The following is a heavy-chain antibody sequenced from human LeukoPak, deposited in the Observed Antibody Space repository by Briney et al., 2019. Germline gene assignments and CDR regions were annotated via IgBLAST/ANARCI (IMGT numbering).Heavy chain of an antibody. CDR2: FDPEDGET. V-gene: IGHV1-24*01. CDR3: ATRVYYYDSSAPPRYGYFDL. CDR1: GYTLTELS. D-gene: IGHD3-22*01. Sequence: ASVKVSCKVSGYTLTELSMHWVRQAPGKGLEWMGGFDPEDGETIYAQKFQGRVTMTEDTSTDTAYMELSSLRSEDTAVYYCATRVYYYDSSAPPRYGYFDLWGRGTLATVSS. J-gene: IGHJ2*01.